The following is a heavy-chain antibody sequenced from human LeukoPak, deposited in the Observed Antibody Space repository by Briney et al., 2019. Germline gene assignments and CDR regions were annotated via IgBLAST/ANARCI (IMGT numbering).Heavy chain of an antibody. CDR1: GGSISSYY. CDR3: ARVLFWSGYIDY. CDR2: IYYSGST. J-gene: IGHJ4*02. Sequence: SETLSLTCTVSGGSISSYYWSWIRQPPGKGLEWIGYIYYSGSTNYNPSLKSRVTISVDTSKNQFSLKLSSVTAADTAVYYCARVLFWSGYIDYWGQGTLVTVSS. V-gene: IGHV4-59*12. D-gene: IGHD3-3*01.